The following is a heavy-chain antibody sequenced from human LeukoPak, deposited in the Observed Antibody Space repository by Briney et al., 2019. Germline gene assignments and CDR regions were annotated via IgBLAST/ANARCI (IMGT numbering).Heavy chain of an antibody. D-gene: IGHD2-15*01. CDR1: GGPISSGDYY. J-gene: IGHJ4*02. CDR3: ARGAPPWFSGCSGGSCYFDY. CDR2: IYYSGST. Sequence: SETLSLTCTVSGGPISSGDYYWSWIRQPPGKGLEWIGYIYYSGSTYYNPSLKSRVTISVDTSKNQFSLKLSSVTAADTAVYYCARGAPPWFSGCSGGSCYFDYWGQGTLVTVSS. V-gene: IGHV4-30-4*01.